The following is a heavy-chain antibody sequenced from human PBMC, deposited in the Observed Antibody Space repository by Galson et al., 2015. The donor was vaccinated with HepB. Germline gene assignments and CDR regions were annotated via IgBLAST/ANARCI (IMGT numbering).Heavy chain of an antibody. J-gene: IGHJ3*02. CDR2: IKSKTDGGTT. CDR1: GFTFSNAW. D-gene: IGHD2-8*01. CDR3: TTVSLYRGDAFDI. Sequence: SLRLSCAASGFTFSNAWMSWVRQAPGKGLEWVGRIKSKTDGGTTDYAAPVKGRFTISRDDSKNTLYLQMNSLKTEDTAVYYCTTVSLYRGDAFDIWGQGTMVTVSS. V-gene: IGHV3-15*01.